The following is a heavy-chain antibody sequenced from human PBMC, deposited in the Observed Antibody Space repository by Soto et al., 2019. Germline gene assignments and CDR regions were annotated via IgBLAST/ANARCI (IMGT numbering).Heavy chain of an antibody. J-gene: IGHJ5*02. CDR3: ARVWSQRIAAAGTPRHNWFDP. CDR2: IIPIFGTA. D-gene: IGHD6-13*01. Sequence: GASVKVSCKASGGTFSSYAISWVRQAPGQGLEWMGGIIPIFGTANYAQKFQGRVTITADESTSTAYMELSSLRSEDTAVYYCARVWSQRIAAAGTPRHNWFDPWGQGTLVTVSS. V-gene: IGHV1-69*13. CDR1: GGTFSSYA.